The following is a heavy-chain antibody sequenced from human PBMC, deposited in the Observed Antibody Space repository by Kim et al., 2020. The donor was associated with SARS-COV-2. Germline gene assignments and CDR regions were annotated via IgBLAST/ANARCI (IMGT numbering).Heavy chain of an antibody. CDR3: AKRYGNFFGFDV. J-gene: IGHJ6*02. CDR2: I. V-gene: IGHV3-9*01. D-gene: IGHD2-15*01. Sequence: IAYADSVKGRFPISRDNAKSSVYLQSNSLRPEDTSLYYCAKRYGNFFGFDVWGQGTTVTVSS.